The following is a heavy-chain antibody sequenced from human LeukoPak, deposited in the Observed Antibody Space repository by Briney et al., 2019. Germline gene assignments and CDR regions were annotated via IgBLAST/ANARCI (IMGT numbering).Heavy chain of an antibody. CDR2: INNDGSSA. V-gene: IGHV3-74*01. D-gene: IGHD3-22*01. CDR1: GFTFSSYW. Sequence: GGSLRLSCAASGFTFSSYWMHWVRQTPGKGLIYISRINNDGSSANYADSVRGRFTISRDNAENTLYLQMNSLRAEDTAVYYCANSRYDSSGYYGIIGYWGQGTLVTVSS. J-gene: IGHJ4*02. CDR3: ANSRYDSSGYYGIIGY.